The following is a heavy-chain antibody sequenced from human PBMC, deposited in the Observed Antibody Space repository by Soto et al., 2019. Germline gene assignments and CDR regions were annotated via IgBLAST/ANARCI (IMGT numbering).Heavy chain of an antibody. Sequence: QVQLVQSGAEVKKPGASVKVSCKASGYTFTSYGISWVRQAPGQGLEWMGWISAYNGNTNYAQKLQGRVTMTTDTSTSTAYMELRSLRSDDTAVYYCARDLPNLRKYCSSTSCHNWFDPWGQGTLVTVSS. CDR3: ARDLPNLRKYCSSTSCHNWFDP. CDR2: ISAYNGNT. J-gene: IGHJ5*02. D-gene: IGHD2-2*01. V-gene: IGHV1-18*01. CDR1: GYTFTSYG.